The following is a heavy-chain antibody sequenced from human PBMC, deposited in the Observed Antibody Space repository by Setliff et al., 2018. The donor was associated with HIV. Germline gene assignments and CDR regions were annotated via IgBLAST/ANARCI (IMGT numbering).Heavy chain of an antibody. CDR2: IWKDGSKI. D-gene: IGHD3-10*01. CDR3: ASSGSGSYINWFGP. Sequence: PGESLKISCAVSGFSFSRYGMHWVRQAPGRGLEWVAVIWKDGSKIYYADSVKGRFTISRDNSKNSVHLQMTSLRAEDTAVYYCASSGSGSYINWFGPWGQGTLVTVSS. V-gene: IGHV3-33*08. CDR1: GFSFSRYG. J-gene: IGHJ5*02.